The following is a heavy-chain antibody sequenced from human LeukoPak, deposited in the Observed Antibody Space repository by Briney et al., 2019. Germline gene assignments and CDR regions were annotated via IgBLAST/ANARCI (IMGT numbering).Heavy chain of an antibody. D-gene: IGHD3-22*01. CDR3: AREEFLHEIDSSDYFVY. CDR1: GGSSTGDY. V-gene: IGHV4-4*07. CDR2: VYSSGVG. Sequence: SETLSVTCTVSGGSSTGDYWNWMRQPAGQGLEWLGRVYSSGVGNYNPSLTSRVTMSVDTSKNQFSLKLTSLTAADTAVYYCAREEFLHEIDSSDYFVYWGRGTLVTVSS. J-gene: IGHJ4*02.